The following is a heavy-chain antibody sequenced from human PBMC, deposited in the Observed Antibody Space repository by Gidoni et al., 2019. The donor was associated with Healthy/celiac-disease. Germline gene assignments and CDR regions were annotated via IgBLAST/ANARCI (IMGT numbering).Heavy chain of an antibody. D-gene: IGHD4-17*01. J-gene: IGHJ6*02. CDR2: IYYSGRT. Sequence: QVQLQESGPGLVKPSQTLSLTCTVSGGSISSGGYYWRWIRQHPGKGLEWIGYIYYSGRTYYNPSLKSRVTISVDTSKNQFSLKLSSVTAADTAVYYCAREYGDYGMDVWGQGTTVTVSS. V-gene: IGHV4-31*03. CDR3: AREYGDYGMDV. CDR1: GGSISSGGYY.